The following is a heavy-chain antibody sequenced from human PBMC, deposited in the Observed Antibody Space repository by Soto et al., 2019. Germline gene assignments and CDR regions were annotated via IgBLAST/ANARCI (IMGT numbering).Heavy chain of an antibody. CDR1: GYSISSGYY. CDR2: IYYSGST. J-gene: IGHJ6*02. V-gene: IGHV4-61*01. Sequence: PSETLSLTCAVSGYSISSGYYWSWIRQPPGKGLEWIGYIYYSGSTNYNPSLKSRVTISVDTSKNQFSLKLSSVTAADTAVYYCARVVRGVIAGYGMDVWGQGTTVTVSS. D-gene: IGHD3-10*01. CDR3: ARVVRGVIAGYGMDV.